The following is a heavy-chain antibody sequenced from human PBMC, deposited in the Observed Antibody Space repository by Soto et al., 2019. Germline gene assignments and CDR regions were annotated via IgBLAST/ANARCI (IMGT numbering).Heavy chain of an antibody. V-gene: IGHV1-2*02. J-gene: IGHJ4*02. Sequence: ASVKVSCKASGFTFTGYYIHWVRQAPGQGLEWMGWIKSNGGDPKYAQKFQDRVTMTRDTSMNTVYMELSRLRSDDSAVYYCARDERSYGEPPFDYWGQGTL. D-gene: IGHD3-16*01. CDR3: ARDERSYGEPPFDY. CDR2: IKSNGGDP. CDR1: GFTFTGYY.